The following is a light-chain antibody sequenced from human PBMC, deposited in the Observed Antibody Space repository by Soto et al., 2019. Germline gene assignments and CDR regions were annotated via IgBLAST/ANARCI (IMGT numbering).Light chain of an antibody. J-gene: IGLJ2*01. CDR3: CSFAGTDPI. CDR2: DVT. Sequence: QSALTQPRSVSGSPGQSVTISCTGSSSDVGGYSHVSWFQQHPGKAPKLMIYDVTKRPSGVPDRFSGSKSGNTASLTISGLQAEDESDYYCCSFAGTDPIFGGGTKLTVL. V-gene: IGLV2-11*01. CDR1: SSDVGGYSH.